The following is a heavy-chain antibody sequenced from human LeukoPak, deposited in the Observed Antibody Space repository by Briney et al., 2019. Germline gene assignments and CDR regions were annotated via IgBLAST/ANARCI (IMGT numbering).Heavy chain of an antibody. J-gene: IGHJ3*02. CDR3: ARLSYCGGDCYYQGGAFDI. CDR1: GYTFTGYY. D-gene: IGHD2-21*01. Sequence: ASVKVSCKASGYTFTGYYMHWVRQAPGQGLEWMGWINPNSGGTNYAQKFQGRVTMTRDTSISTAYMELSRLRPDDTAVYYCARLSYCGGDCYYQGGAFDIWGQGTMVTVSS. CDR2: INPNSGGT. V-gene: IGHV1-2*02.